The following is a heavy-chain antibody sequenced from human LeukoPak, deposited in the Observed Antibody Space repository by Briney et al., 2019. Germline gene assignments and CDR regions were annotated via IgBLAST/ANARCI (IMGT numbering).Heavy chain of an antibody. CDR2: INHSGST. CDR1: GGSFSGYY. CDR3: ASASYGGNSGNDY. Sequence: SETLSLTCAVYGGSFSGYYWSWIRQPPGKGLEWIGEINHSGSTNYNPSPKSRVTISVDTSKNQFSLKLSSVTAADTAVYYCASASYGGNSGNDYWGQGTLVTVSS. J-gene: IGHJ4*02. V-gene: IGHV4-34*01. D-gene: IGHD4-23*01.